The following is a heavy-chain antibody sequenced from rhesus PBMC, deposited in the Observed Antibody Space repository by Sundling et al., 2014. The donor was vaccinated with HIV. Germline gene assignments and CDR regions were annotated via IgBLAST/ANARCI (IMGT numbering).Heavy chain of an antibody. CDR1: GYSISSPYY. D-gene: IGHD1-32*01. CDR2: IYGSGGGT. V-gene: IGHV4-106*01. CDR3: VSHGHDGDY. J-gene: IGHJ4*01. Sequence: QVHLQESGPGLVTPSETLSLTCAVSGYSISSPYYWNWIRQPPGEGLEWIGYIYGSGGGTYLHPSLKSRVTLSIDTSKNQFSLNLSSVTAADTAVYYCVSHGHDGDYWGQGVLVTVSS.